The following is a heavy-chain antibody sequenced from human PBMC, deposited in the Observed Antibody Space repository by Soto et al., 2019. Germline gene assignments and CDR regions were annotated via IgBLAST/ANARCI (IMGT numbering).Heavy chain of an antibody. CDR2: IRSKANSYAT. J-gene: IGHJ5*02. Sequence: GGSLRLSCAASGFTFSGSAMHWVRQASGKGLEWVGRIRSKANSYATAYAASVKGRLTISRDDSKNTAYLQMNSLKTEDTAVYYCTRHVPRGYSYPSRGFDPWGQGTLVTVSS. V-gene: IGHV3-73*01. D-gene: IGHD5-18*01. CDR3: TRHVPRGYSYPSRGFDP. CDR1: GFTFSGSA.